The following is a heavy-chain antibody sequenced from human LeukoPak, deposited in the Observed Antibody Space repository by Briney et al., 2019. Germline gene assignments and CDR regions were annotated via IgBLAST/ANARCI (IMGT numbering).Heavy chain of an antibody. CDR2: IRNKANSYTT. V-gene: IGHV3-72*01. CDR3: VRLNGQQGGAYDI. Sequence: GGSLRLSCAASGFTFSDHYMDWVRQAPGKGLEWVGRIRNKANSYTTDSAASVKGRSSVSRDDSKNSLYLQMNSLKTEDTAVYYCVRLNGQQGGAYDIWGQGTMVTVSS. J-gene: IGHJ3*02. CDR1: GFTFSDHY. D-gene: IGHD2-8*01.